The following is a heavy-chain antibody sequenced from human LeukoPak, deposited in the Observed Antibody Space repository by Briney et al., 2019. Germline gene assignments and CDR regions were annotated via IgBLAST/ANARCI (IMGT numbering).Heavy chain of an antibody. CDR1: GYTFTGYY. D-gene: IGHD3-3*01. J-gene: IGHJ6*03. CDR2: INPNSGGT. Sequence: GASVKVSCKASGYTFTGYYMHWVRQAPGQGLEWMGWINPNSGGTNYAQKFQGRVTMTRDTSISTAYMELRSLRSDDTAVYYCARVAGYYDFWSGYPNYYYYMDVWGKGTTVTVSS. CDR3: ARVAGYYDFWSGYPNYYYYMDV. V-gene: IGHV1-2*02.